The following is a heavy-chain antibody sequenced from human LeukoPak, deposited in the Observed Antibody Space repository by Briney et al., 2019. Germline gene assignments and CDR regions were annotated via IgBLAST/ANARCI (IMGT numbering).Heavy chain of an antibody. V-gene: IGHV1-69*01. CDR1: GGTFSSYA. CDR2: IIPIFGTA. Sequence: GSSVKVSCKASGGTFSSYAISWVRQAPGQGLEWMVGIIPIFGTANYAQKFQGRVTITADESTSTAYMELSSLRSEDTAVYYCARGDYDSSGYYFLTVYFWGQGTLVTVSS. J-gene: IGHJ4*02. CDR3: ARGDYDSSGYYFLTVYF. D-gene: IGHD3-22*01.